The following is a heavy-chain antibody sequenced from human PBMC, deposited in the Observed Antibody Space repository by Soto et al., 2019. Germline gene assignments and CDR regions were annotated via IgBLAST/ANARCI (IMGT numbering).Heavy chain of an antibody. V-gene: IGHV3-66*01. D-gene: IGHD2-2*01. CDR2: IDIGGNT. CDR1: GFSVTNNY. J-gene: IGHJ4*02. CDR3: ARGRGSTGYLGREHYFDY. Sequence: PGGSLRLSCAASGFSVTNNYMNWVRQAPGKGLEWVSIIDIGGNTYYADSVKDRFTISRDNSRNTLYLHMDSLRAEHTAVYYCARGRGSTGYLGREHYFDYWGQGTLVTVSS.